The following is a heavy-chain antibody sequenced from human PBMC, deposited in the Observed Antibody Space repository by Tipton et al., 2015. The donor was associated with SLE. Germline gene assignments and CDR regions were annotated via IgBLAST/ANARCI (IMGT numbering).Heavy chain of an antibody. V-gene: IGHV4-39*07. CDR1: GDSVTSSGYY. D-gene: IGHD2-21*01. J-gene: IGHJ5*02. CDR2: IYYSGST. CDR3: ARAGGGDSNWFDP. Sequence: TLSLTCTATGDSVTSSGYYWGWIRQPPGKGLEWIGSIYYSGSTYYNPSLKSRVTISVDTSKNQFSLKLSSVTAADTAVYYCARAGGGDSNWFDPWGQGTLVTVSS.